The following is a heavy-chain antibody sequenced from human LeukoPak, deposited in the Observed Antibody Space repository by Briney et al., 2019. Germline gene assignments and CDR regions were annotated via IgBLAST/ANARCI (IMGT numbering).Heavy chain of an antibody. V-gene: IGHV3-23*01. CDR2: ISGSGGST. CDR1: GFTFSSYA. Sequence: GGSLRLSCAASGFTFSSYAMSWVRQAPGKGLKWVSAISGSGGSTYYADSVKGRFTISRDNSKNTVYLQMDSLKAEDTAVYYCPTSGNPSLTDIWGQGTMVTVSS. J-gene: IGHJ3*02. D-gene: IGHD3-3*01. CDR3: PTSGNPSLTDI.